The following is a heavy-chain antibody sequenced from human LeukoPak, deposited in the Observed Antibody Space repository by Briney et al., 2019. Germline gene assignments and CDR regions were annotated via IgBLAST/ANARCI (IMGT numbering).Heavy chain of an antibody. J-gene: IGHJ6*02. CDR3: ASLLYYSDTSGYSHPSYAMDV. CDR1: GFAFSSVA. CDR2: ISFDGSKK. D-gene: IGHD3-22*01. Sequence: GGSLRLSCAASGFAFSSVAMHWVRQAPGKGREWVAVISFDGSKKYYADSVRGRFTISRDNSKNTRYVQMNSLRAEDTAVYYCASLLYYSDTSGYSHPSYAMDVWGQGTTVTVSS. V-gene: IGHV3-30-3*01.